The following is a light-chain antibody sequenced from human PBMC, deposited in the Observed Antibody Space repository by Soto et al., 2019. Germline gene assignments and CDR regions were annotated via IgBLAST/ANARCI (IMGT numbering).Light chain of an antibody. Sequence: RVVTKPRCTLSLSPRKVASRSCRASQSVTGRYLAWYQQKPGQAPSLLMHGASSRTTGIPERFSGSGSGTDFTLTISRLEPEDFAVYYCQQYGSSPITFGQ. CDR3: QQYGSSPIT. V-gene: IGKV3-20*01. CDR1: QSVTGRY. J-gene: IGKJ5*01. CDR2: GAS.